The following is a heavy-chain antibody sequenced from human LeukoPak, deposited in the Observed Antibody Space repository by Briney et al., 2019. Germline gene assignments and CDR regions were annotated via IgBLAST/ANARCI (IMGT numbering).Heavy chain of an antibody. D-gene: IGHD3-22*01. J-gene: IGHJ3*02. Sequence: ASVKVSCKASGYTFTGYYMHWVRQAPGQGLEWMGWINPNSGGTNFAQKFQGRVTMTRDTSTTTLYMELRSLRSDDTAVYYCARDGHRRYYYDSRGREDAFDIWGQGTMVTVSS. CDR2: INPNSGGT. V-gene: IGHV1-2*02. CDR3: ARDGHRRYYYDSRGREDAFDI. CDR1: GYTFTGYY.